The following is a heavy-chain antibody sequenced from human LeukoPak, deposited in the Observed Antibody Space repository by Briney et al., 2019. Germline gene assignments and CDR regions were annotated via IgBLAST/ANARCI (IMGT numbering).Heavy chain of an antibody. Sequence: GGSLRLSCAASGFPLGTYWATWVRQAPGKGLQWVANIKEDGSVIYYADSVKGRFTISRDNAKNSVYLQMNSLRVEDTALYYCATGRWFGEFAGSAFEDWGPGTLVTVSS. D-gene: IGHD3-10*01. CDR1: GFPLGTYW. J-gene: IGHJ4*02. V-gene: IGHV3-7*01. CDR3: ATGRWFGEFAGSAFED. CDR2: IKEDGSVI.